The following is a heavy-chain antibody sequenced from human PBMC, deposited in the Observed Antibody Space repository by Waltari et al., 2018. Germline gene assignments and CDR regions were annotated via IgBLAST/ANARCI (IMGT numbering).Heavy chain of an antibody. CDR1: GFTFSSYS. CDR3: ARGASGPWGAYYDYNMDV. D-gene: IGHD3-16*01. V-gene: IGHV3-48*04. CDR2: ISSSSSTI. J-gene: IGHJ6*03. Sequence: EVQLVESGGGLVQPGGSLRLSCAASGFTFSSYSMNWVRQAPGKGLEWVSYISSSSSTIYYADSVKGRFTISRENAKNSLYLQMNSLRAEDTAVDYCARGASGPWGAYYDYNMDVWGKG.